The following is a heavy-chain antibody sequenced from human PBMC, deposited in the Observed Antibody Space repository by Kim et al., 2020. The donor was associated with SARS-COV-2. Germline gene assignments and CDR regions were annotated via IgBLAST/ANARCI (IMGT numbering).Heavy chain of an antibody. CDR1: GGSISSSNW. V-gene: IGHV4-4*02. CDR2: IYHSGGT. J-gene: IGHJ3*02. Sequence: SETLSLTCAVSGGSISSSNWWSWVRQPPGKGLEWIGEIYHSGGTNYNPSLKSRVTISVDKSKNQFSLKLSSVTAADTAVYYCARGSYYDILTGRVDAFDIWGQGTMVTVSS. CDR3: ARGSYYDILTGRVDAFDI. D-gene: IGHD3-9*01.